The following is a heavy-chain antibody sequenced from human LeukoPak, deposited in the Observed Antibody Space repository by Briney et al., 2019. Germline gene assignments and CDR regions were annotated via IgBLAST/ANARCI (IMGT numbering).Heavy chain of an antibody. V-gene: IGHV3-23*01. CDR1: GFTFSSYG. D-gene: IGHD3-22*01. J-gene: IGHJ4*02. Sequence: GGSLRLSCPASGFTFSSYGMSWVRPAPGKGLEWVSAISGSGGSTYYADSVKGRFTISRDNSKNTLYLQMNSLRAEDTAVYYCAKAHSPYYYDSSGYYGDYWGQGTLVTVSS. CDR3: AKAHSPYYYDSSGYYGDY. CDR2: ISGSGGST.